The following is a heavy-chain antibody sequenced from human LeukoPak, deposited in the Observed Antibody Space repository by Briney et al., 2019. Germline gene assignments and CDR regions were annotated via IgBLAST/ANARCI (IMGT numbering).Heavy chain of an antibody. CDR1: GYTFTSYH. D-gene: IGHD2-8*01. CDR2: INLSGGST. J-gene: IGHJ4*02. V-gene: IGHV1-46*01. Sequence: ASVTVSCTASGYTFTSYHMHWVRQAPGQGLEWMGLINLSGGSTTYAQRFQGRVTLTRDTSTSTVYMELSSLRSEDTAVYYCARDYVDDIPMIKDYWGQGTPVTVSS. CDR3: ARDYVDDIPMIKDY.